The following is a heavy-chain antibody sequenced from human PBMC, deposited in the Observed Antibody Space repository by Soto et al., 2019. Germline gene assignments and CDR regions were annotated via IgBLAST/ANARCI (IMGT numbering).Heavy chain of an antibody. CDR3: ARGSGYYYWDDY. CDR2: INAGNGNT. V-gene: IGHV1-3*01. J-gene: IGHJ4*02. Sequence: ASVKVSCKASGYTFTRSGISWVRQAPGQRLEWMGWINAGNGNTKYSQKFQGRVTITRDTSASTAYMELSSLRSEDTAVYYCARGSGYYYWDDYWGQGTLVTVSS. D-gene: IGHD3-22*01. CDR1: GYTFTRSG.